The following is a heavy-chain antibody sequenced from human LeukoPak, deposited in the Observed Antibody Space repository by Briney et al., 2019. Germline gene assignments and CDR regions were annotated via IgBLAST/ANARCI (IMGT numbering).Heavy chain of an antibody. CDR3: ASTLQWLAFDY. V-gene: IGHV4-61*02. CDR2: IYYSGST. CDR1: GGSISSGTFS. D-gene: IGHD6-19*01. Sequence: SQTLSLTCTVSGGSISSGTFSWSWIRQPAGKGLEWIGSIYYSGSTYYNPSLRSRVTVSVDTSKNQISLKLSSVTAADTAVYYCASTLQWLAFDYWGQGTLVTVSS. J-gene: IGHJ4*02.